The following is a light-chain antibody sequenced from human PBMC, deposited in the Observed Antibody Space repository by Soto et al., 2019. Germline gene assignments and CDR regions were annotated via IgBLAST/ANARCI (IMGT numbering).Light chain of an antibody. V-gene: IGKV1-39*01. CDR1: QSIGTY. J-gene: IGKJ5*01. Sequence: IQMTQSPYSLYASVGDGVTITCRASQSIGTYLNWYQLKLGKEPILLIYAASTLQAGVPSRFSGSGSGTDFTLTISGLQPEDFANYFCQESYSIPIIFGQGTRLEIK. CDR2: AAS. CDR3: QESYSIPII.